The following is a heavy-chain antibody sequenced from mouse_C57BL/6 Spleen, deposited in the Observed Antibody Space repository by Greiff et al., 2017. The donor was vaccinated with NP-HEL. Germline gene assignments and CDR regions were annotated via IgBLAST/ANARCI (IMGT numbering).Heavy chain of an antibody. CDR3: ARYGSRVWYFDV. CDR1: GYTFTSYW. D-gene: IGHD1-1*01. J-gene: IGHJ1*03. V-gene: IGHV1-74*01. Sequence: QVQLQQPGAELVKPGASVKVSCKASGYTFTSYWMHWVKQRPGQGLEWIGRIHPSDSDTNYNQKFKGKATLTVDKSSSTAYMQLSNLTSEDTAVYYCARYGSRVWYFDVWGTGTTVTVSS. CDR2: IHPSDSDT.